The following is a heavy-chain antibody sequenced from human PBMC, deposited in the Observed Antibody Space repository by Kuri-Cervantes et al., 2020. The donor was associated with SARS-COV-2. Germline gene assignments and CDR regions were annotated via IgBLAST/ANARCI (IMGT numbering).Heavy chain of an antibody. CDR1: VFSLTTSGMC. CDR3: VRIRAATVIADY. CDR2: IDWDDDK. V-gene: IGHV2-70*11. D-gene: IGHD4-11*01. Sequence: SGPTLVKSTQTLTLTCTFSVFSLTTSGMCVAWIRQPPGKALEWLARIDWDDDKYYKTSLNTRLSISKDTSKDQVVLTMTNMDPVDTATYYCVRIRAATVIADYWGPGTLVTVSS. J-gene: IGHJ4*02.